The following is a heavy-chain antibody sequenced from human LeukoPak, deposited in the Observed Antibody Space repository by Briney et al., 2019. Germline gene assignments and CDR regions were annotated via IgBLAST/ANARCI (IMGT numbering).Heavy chain of an antibody. V-gene: IGHV4-4*02. CDR1: GDSISSSNW. Sequence: SGTLSLTCAVSGDSISSSNWWTWVRQPPGKGLEWIGEIYHSGNTNYNPSLKSRVTMSVDKSKNQFSLNLDSVTAADTAVYYCARNGGNSDFDYWGQGTLVTVSS. D-gene: IGHD4-23*01. CDR3: ARNGGNSDFDY. J-gene: IGHJ4*02. CDR2: IYHSGNT.